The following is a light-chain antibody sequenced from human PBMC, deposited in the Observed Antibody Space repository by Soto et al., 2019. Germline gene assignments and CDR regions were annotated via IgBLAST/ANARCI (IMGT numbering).Light chain of an antibody. CDR1: SSNIGAGYD. Sequence: QSVLTQPPSVSGAPGQRVTMSCTGSSSNIGAGYDVHWYQQLPGTAPKLLIYGNSNRPSGVPDRFSGSKSGTSASLAITGLQAEYEADYYCQSYDSSLRGVFGTGTKVTVL. J-gene: IGLJ1*01. CDR3: QSYDSSLRGV. V-gene: IGLV1-40*01. CDR2: GNS.